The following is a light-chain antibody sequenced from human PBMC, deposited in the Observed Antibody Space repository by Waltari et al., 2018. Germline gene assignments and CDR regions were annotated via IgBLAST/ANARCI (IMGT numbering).Light chain of an antibody. CDR2: AAS. CDR3: QQYGSSPLYT. CDR1: QSITNNY. J-gene: IGKJ2*01. Sequence: EIVLTQSPGTLSLSPGERATLPCRASQSITNNYLAWYQQRPGQAPRILIYAASSRVTGIPDRFSGSGSWTCFTLTISRLEPEDFAVYYCQQYGSSPLYTFGQGTKLEIK. V-gene: IGKV3-20*01.